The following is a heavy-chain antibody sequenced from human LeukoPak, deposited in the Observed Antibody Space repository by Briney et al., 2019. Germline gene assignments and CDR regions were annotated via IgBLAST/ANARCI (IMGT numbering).Heavy chain of an antibody. CDR1: GYTFTSYG. J-gene: IGHJ6*04. D-gene: IGHD2-2*01. CDR2: ISAYNGNT. Sequence: ASVKVSCKASGYTFTSYGISWVRQAPGQGLEWMGWISAYNGNTNYAQKLQGRVTMTTDTSTSTAYMELRSLRSDDTAVYYCARSYCSSTSCSHYYYYYGMDVWGKGTTVTVSS. CDR3: ARSYCSSTSCSHYYYYYGMDV. V-gene: IGHV1-18*04.